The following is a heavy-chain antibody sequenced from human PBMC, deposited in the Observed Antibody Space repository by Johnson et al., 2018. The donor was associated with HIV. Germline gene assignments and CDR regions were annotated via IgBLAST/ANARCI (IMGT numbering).Heavy chain of an antibody. V-gene: IGHV3-9*01. D-gene: IGHD4-17*01. CDR2: ISWNSGSI. CDR3: ARDRGTVTTAQMAFDI. CDR1: GFTFDDYA. J-gene: IGHJ3*02. Sequence: QLVESGGGLVQPGRSLRLSCAASGFTFDDYAMHWVRQAPGKGLEWVSGISWNSGSIGYADSVNGRFTISRDNAKNSLYLQMNSLRAEDTALYYCARDRGTVTTAQMAFDIWGQGTMVTVSS.